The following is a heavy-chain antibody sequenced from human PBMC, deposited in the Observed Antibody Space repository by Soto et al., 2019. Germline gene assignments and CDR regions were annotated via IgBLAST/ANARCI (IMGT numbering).Heavy chain of an antibody. V-gene: IGHV1-69*06. J-gene: IGHJ4*02. CDR3: ARDPGVGRDGYNRLFDY. D-gene: IGHD5-18*01. Sequence: SVKGSCKASRGTFSSYAISWGRQAPVQGLEWMGGIIPIFGTANYAQKFQGRVTITADKSTSTAYMALSSLRSEDTAVYYCARDPGVGRDGYNRLFDYWGQGNLVTVSS. CDR1: RGTFSSYA. CDR2: IIPIFGTA.